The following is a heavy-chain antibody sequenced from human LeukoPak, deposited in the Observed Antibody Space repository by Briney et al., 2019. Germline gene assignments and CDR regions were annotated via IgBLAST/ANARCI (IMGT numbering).Heavy chain of an antibody. V-gene: IGHV3-23*01. J-gene: IGHJ4*02. D-gene: IGHD1-26*01. CDR1: GFTFSSYA. CDR2: ISASGVMT. CDR3: AKDRSIGTYYTFDH. Sequence: GGSLRLSCASSGFTFSSYAMSWVRQAPGKGLEWVSSISASGVMTYYADSVKGRFTVSRDNSKNSLYLQMSSLTAADTAVYYCAKDRSIGTYYTFDHWGQGTLVTVSS.